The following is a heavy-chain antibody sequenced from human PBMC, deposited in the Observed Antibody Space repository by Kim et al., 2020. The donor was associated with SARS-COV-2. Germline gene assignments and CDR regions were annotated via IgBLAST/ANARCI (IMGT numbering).Heavy chain of an antibody. J-gene: IGHJ4*02. V-gene: IGHV3-11*03. Sequence: GGSLRLSCAASGFSFSDYYMTWIRQAPGKGLEWLSYISSSGSYTNYADSVKGRFTISRDNAKNSLYLQMNSPRAEDTAVYYCARRISNYLYFDYWGQGTLVTVSS. CDR2: ISSSGSYT. D-gene: IGHD3-10*01. CDR3: ARRISNYLYFDY. CDR1: GFSFSDYY.